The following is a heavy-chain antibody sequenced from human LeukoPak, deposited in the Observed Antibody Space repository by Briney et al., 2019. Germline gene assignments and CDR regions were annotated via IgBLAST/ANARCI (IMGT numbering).Heavy chain of an antibody. D-gene: IGHD6-6*01. CDR1: GLTFSSYG. CDR3: ARESAARDFDY. V-gene: IGHV3-33*01. Sequence: GGSLRLSCAASGLTFSSYGMHWVRQAPGKGLEWVALLWYDGSNKYYADSVKGRFTISRDNSKNTLYLQMNSLRAEDTAVYYCARESAARDFDYWGQGTLVTVSS. CDR2: LWYDGSNK. J-gene: IGHJ4*02.